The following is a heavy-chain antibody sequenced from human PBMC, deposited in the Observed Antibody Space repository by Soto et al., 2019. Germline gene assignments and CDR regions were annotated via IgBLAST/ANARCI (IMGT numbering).Heavy chain of an antibody. CDR3: ARYSSSWYSTYGMDV. D-gene: IGHD6-13*01. Sequence: GXSVKVTFKASGGTFISYAINWVRQAPGQGLEWMGGIIPIFGTANYAQKFQGRVTITADESTSTAYMELSSLRSEDTALYYCARYSSSWYSTYGMDVWGQGTTVTVSS. J-gene: IGHJ6*02. V-gene: IGHV1-69*13. CDR1: GGTFISYA. CDR2: IIPIFGTA.